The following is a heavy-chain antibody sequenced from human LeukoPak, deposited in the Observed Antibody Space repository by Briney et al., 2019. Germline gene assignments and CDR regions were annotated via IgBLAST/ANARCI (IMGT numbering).Heavy chain of an antibody. CDR1: GGTFSSYA. CDR3: ARAAAAAGGDYYYYYGMDV. V-gene: IGHV1-69*13. CDR2: LNPIFGTA. D-gene: IGHD6-13*01. Sequence: GASVKVSCKASGGTFSSYAISWVRQAPGQGLEWMGGLNPIFGTANYAQKFQGRVTITADESTSTAYMELSSLRSEDTAVYYCARAAAAAGGDYYYYYGMDVWGQGTTVTVSS. J-gene: IGHJ6*02.